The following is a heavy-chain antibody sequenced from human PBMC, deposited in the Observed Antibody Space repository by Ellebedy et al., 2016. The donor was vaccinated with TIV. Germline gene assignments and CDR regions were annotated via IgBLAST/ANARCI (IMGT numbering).Heavy chain of an antibody. CDR1: GWSISSYS. CDR2: VYSSGNT. J-gene: IGHJ5*02. CDR3: ARDPALPRGRFDT. V-gene: IGHV4-4*07. Sequence: MPSETLSLTCTVSGWSISSYSWTWIRQPAGKGLEWIGRVYSSGNTNYKPSLESRVTMSVDTSKNQFSLNLSSVTAADTAVYYCARDPALPRGRFDTWGQGTLVTVSS.